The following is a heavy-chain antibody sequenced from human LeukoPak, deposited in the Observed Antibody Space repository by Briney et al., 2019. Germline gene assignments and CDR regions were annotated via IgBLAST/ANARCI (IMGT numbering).Heavy chain of an antibody. CDR3: AGSTGDFGYNYMDV. J-gene: IGHJ6*03. Sequence: GASVEVSCKASGYTFTSYGISWVRQAPGQGLEWMGWISAYNGNTNYAQKLQGRVTMTTDTSTSTAYMELRSLGSDDTAVYYCAGSTGDFGYNYMDVWGKGTTVTVSS. V-gene: IGHV1-18*01. D-gene: IGHD4-17*01. CDR2: ISAYNGNT. CDR1: GYTFTSYG.